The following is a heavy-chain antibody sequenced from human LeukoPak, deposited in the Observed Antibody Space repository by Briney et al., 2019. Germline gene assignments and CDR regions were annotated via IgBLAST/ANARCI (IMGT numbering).Heavy chain of an antibody. CDR3: ARGPGSRYLDY. J-gene: IGHJ4*02. CDR1: GGSFSGYY. V-gene: IGHV4-59*01. CDR2: VYYSGST. D-gene: IGHD3-10*01. Sequence: SETLSLTCVVSGGSFSGYYWGWIRQPPGRGLEWIGYVYYSGSTNYNPSFKSRITISVDTSRNQFSLRLSSVTAADRAVYYCARGPGSRYLDYWGQGILVTVSS.